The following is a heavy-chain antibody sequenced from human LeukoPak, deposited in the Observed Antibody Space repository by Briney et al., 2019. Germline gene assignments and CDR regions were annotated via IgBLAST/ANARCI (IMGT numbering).Heavy chain of an antibody. CDR1: GFTFSSYA. V-gene: IGHV3-23*01. CDR2: ISGSGGST. J-gene: IGHJ4*02. D-gene: IGHD6-6*01. Sequence: GGSLRLSCAASGFTFSSYAMSWVRQAPGKGLEWVSAISGSGGSTYYADFVKGRFTISRDNSKNTLYLQMNSLRAEDTAVYYCAKGYSSSSSWKDYWGQGTLVTVSS. CDR3: AKGYSSSSSWKDY.